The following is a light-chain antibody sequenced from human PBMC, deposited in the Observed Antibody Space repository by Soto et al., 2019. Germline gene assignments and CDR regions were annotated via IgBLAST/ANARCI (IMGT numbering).Light chain of an antibody. CDR2: GAS. CDR3: QHYGSLVLT. Sequence: EIVLTQSPATLSFSPGERATLSCRASQSFSSTYLAWYQQKPGQAPRLLIYGASSRATGIPDRLSGSGSGTDFTLTISRLEPEDFAVYYCQHYGSLVLTFGGGTKVEIK. V-gene: IGKV3-20*01. CDR1: QSFSSTY. J-gene: IGKJ4*01.